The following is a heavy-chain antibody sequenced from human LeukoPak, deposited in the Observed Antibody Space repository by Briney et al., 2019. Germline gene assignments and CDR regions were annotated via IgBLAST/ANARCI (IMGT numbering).Heavy chain of an antibody. V-gene: IGHV3-30*02. J-gene: IGHJ4*02. CDR2: IRYDGSNK. CDR3: AKEYSGSYSWDY. Sequence: GGSLRLSCAASGFTFSSYAMSWVRQAPGKGLEWVAFIRYDGSNKYYADSVKGRFTISRDNSKNTLYLQMNSLRAEDTAVYYCAKEYSGSYSWDYWGQGTLVTVSS. D-gene: IGHD1-26*01. CDR1: GFTFSSYA.